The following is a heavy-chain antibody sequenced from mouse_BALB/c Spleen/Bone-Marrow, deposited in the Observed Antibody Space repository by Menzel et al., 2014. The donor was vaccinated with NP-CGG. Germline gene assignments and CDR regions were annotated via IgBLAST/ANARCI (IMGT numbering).Heavy chain of an antibody. D-gene: IGHD1-1*01. CDR2: IRNKANGYTT. V-gene: IGHV7-3*02. Sequence: EVQVVESGGGLVQPGGSLRLSCATSGFTFTDYYMNWVRQPPGKALEWLGFIRNKANGYTTEFSASVKGRFTISRDNSQSIPYLQMNTLRAEDSATYYCARDIGGITLDYWGQGTTLTVSS. J-gene: IGHJ2*01. CDR1: GFTFTDYY. CDR3: ARDIGGITLDY.